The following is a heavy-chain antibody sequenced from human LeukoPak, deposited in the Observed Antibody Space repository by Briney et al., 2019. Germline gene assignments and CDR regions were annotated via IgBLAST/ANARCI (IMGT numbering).Heavy chain of an antibody. CDR1: GGTFSSYA. Sequence: SVKVSCKASGGTFSSYAISWVRQAPGQGLEWMGGVIPIFGTANYAQKFQGRVTITADESTSTAYMELSSLRSEDTAVYYCARDTGMGELGFFDYWGQGTLVTVSS. V-gene: IGHV1-69*13. D-gene: IGHD1-26*01. J-gene: IGHJ4*02. CDR2: VIPIFGTA. CDR3: ARDTGMGELGFFDY.